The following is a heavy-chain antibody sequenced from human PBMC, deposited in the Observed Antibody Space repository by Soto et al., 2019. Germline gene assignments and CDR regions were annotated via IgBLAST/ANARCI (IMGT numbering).Heavy chain of an antibody. CDR2: IYYSGST. CDR3: ASSGYCTNGVCYTRLDP. D-gene: IGHD2-8*01. V-gene: IGHV4-30-4*01. Sequence: SETLSLTCTVSGGSISSGDYYWSWIRQPPGKGLEWIGYIYYSGSTYYNPSLKSRVTISVDTSKNQFSLKLSSVTAADTAVYYCASSGYCTNGVCYTRLDPWGQGTLVTVSS. J-gene: IGHJ5*02. CDR1: GGSISSGDYY.